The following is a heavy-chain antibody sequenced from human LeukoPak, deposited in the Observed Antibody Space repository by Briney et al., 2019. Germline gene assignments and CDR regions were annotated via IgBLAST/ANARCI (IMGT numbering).Heavy chain of an antibody. V-gene: IGHV3-21*04. D-gene: IGHD5-18*01. CDR2: IFQGGGEI. J-gene: IGHJ4*02. CDR3: ATYRQVLLPFES. CDR1: GFTFNSYS. Sequence: GGSLRLSCAASGFTFNSYSMNWVRQPPGKGLEWVSSIFQGGGEIHYADSVRGRFTISRDNSKSTLFLQMNSLRAEDTAIYFCATYRQVLLPFESWGQGTLVTVSS.